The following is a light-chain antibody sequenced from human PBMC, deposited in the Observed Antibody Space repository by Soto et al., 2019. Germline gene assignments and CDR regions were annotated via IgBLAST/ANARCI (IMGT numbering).Light chain of an antibody. J-gene: IGLJ2*01. V-gene: IGLV2-23*02. CDR3: CSYATPRL. CDR2: EVI. CDR1: SSDVGSYNL. Sequence: QSALTQPASVSGSPGQSITISCTGTSSDVGSYNLVSWYQQHPGKAPKLIIYEVIERPSGVSHRFSGSKSGNTASLTISGLQAEDEADYYCCSYATPRLFGGGTKLTVL.